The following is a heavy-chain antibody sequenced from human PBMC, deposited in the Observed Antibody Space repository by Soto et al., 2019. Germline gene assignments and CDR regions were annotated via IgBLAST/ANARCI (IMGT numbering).Heavy chain of an antibody. D-gene: IGHD2-15*01. CDR2: IYYSGST. Sequence: SETLSLTCTVSGGSISSSSYYWGWIRQPPGKGLEWIGSIYYSGSTYYNPSLKSRVTISVDTSKNQFSLKLSSVTAADTAVYYCASTRDEVVVAATAAFDIWGQGTMVTVSS. J-gene: IGHJ3*02. CDR1: GGSISSSSYY. CDR3: ASTRDEVVVAATAAFDI. V-gene: IGHV4-39*01.